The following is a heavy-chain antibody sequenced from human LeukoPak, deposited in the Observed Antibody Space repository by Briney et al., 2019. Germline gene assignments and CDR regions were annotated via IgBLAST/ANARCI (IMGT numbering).Heavy chain of an antibody. CDR3: ARDLGGDYGDYVDYYYYGMDV. J-gene: IGHJ6*02. CDR2: IKLDGSEK. CDR1: GFTFNTYW. Sequence: GGSLRLSCAASGFTFNTYWMSWVRQAPGKGLEWVANIKLDGSEKYYVDSVKGRFTISRDNAKNSLYLQMNSLRVEDTAVYYCARDLGGDYGDYVDYYYYGMDVWGQGTTVTVSS. V-gene: IGHV3-7*01. D-gene: IGHD4-17*01.